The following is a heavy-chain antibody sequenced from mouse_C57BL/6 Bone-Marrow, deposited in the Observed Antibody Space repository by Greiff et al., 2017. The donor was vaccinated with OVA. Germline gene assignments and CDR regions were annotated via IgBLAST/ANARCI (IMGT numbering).Heavy chain of an antibody. CDR3: ARKRYGSTWYFDV. Sequence: EVHLVESGPGLAKPSQTLSLTCSVTGYSITSDYWNWLRKFPGNKLEYMGYISYSGSTYYNPSLKSRISITRDTSKNQYYLQLNSVTTEDTATYYCARKRYGSTWYFDVWGTGTTVTVSS. CDR2: ISYSGST. V-gene: IGHV3-8*01. CDR1: GYSITSDY. J-gene: IGHJ1*03. D-gene: IGHD1-1*01.